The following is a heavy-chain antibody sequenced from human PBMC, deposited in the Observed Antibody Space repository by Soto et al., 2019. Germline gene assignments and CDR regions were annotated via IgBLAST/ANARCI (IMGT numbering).Heavy chain of an antibody. CDR3: ARDTRIALGDEGAFDS. CDR1: GFTFSSYG. D-gene: IGHD2-21*01. V-gene: IGHV3-33*01. Sequence: QVQLVESGGGVVQPGRSLRLSCAASGFTFSSYGMHWVRQAPGKGLEWVAVIWHDGTNRFYADSVNGRFTVSRDNSKNTLYLQMNSLRDEDTAVYFCARDTRIALGDEGAFDSWGQGTLVTVSS. J-gene: IGHJ4*02. CDR2: IWHDGTNR.